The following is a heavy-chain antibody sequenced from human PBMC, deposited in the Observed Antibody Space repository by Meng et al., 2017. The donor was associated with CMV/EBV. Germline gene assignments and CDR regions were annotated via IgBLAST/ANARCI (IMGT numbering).Heavy chain of an antibody. CDR2: IYYSGST. D-gene: IGHD6-13*01. Sequence: HLYLQRSGPGLVKPSETPSLTCTVSGGSISSSSYYWGWIRQPPGKGLEWIGSIYYSGSTYYNPSLKSRVTISVDTSKNQFSLKLSSVTAADTAVYYCARGGIAAAGLHWGQGTLVTVSS. CDR1: GGSISSSSYY. CDR3: ARGGIAAAGLH. V-gene: IGHV4-39*07. J-gene: IGHJ4*02.